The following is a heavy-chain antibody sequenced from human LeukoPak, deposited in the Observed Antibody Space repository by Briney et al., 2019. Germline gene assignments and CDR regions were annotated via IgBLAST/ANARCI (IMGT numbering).Heavy chain of an antibody. CDR2: ISGSGGST. D-gene: IGHD2-21*02. Sequence: GGSLRLSCAASGFTFSSYAMSWVRQAPGKGLEWVSAISGSGGSTYYADSVKGRFTISRDNSKNTLYLQMNSLRAEDTAVYYCANPIAYCGGHCLFDYWGQGTLVTVSS. J-gene: IGHJ4*02. CDR3: ANPIAYCGGHCLFDY. V-gene: IGHV3-23*01. CDR1: GFTFSSYA.